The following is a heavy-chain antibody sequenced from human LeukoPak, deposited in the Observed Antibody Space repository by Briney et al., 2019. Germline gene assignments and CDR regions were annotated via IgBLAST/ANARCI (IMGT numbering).Heavy chain of an antibody. D-gene: IGHD6-6*01. Sequence: SETLSLTCTVSGGSISSSSYYWGWIRQPPGKGLEWIGSIYYSGSTYYNPSLKSRVTISVDTSKNQFSLKLSSVTAADTAVYYCASFEYSSSSRGAFDIWGQGTMVTVSS. CDR1: GGSISSSSYY. CDR3: ASFEYSSSSRGAFDI. CDR2: IYYSGST. V-gene: IGHV4-39*07. J-gene: IGHJ3*02.